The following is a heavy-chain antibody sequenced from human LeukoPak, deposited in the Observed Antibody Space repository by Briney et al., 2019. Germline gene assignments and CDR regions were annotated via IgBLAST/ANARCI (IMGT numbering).Heavy chain of an antibody. J-gene: IGHJ4*02. D-gene: IGHD6-19*01. V-gene: IGHV1-2*02. CDR1: GYPFTDYY. Sequence: ASVKVSCKASGYPFTDYYMHWVRQAPGQGLEWMGWINPNRGGTDYAQKFQGRVTMTRDTSITTAYMELDTLRSDDTAVYYCAGDSGSSGWDPTSYLDYWGQGTLVTVSS. CDR2: INPNRGGT. CDR3: AGDSGSSGWDPTSYLDY.